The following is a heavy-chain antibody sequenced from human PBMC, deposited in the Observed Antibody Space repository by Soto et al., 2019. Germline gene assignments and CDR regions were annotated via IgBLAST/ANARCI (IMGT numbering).Heavy chain of an antibody. CDR3: TTDLFFYSSSWYNAFDI. J-gene: IGHJ3*02. CDR1: GFTFSNAW. CDR2: IKSKTDGGTT. D-gene: IGHD6-13*01. Sequence: EVQLVESGGGLVKPGGSLRLSCAASGFTFSNAWMNWVRQAPGKGLEWVGRIKSKTDGGTTDYAAPVKGRFTISRDDSKNTLYLQMNSLKPEDTAVYYCTTDLFFYSSSWYNAFDIWGQGTMVTVSS. V-gene: IGHV3-15*07.